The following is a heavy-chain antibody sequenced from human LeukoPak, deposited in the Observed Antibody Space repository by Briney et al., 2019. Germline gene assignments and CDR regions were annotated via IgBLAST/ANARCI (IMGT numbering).Heavy chain of an antibody. CDR1: GFTFSSYG. CDR2: ISSSSSTI. CDR3: ARDSDDSSGYYPNRGYFDY. J-gene: IGHJ4*02. Sequence: GGSLRLSCAASGFTFSSYGMTWVRQAPGKGLEWVSYISSSSSTIYYADSVKGRFTISRDNAKNSLYLQMNSLRAEDTAVYYCARDSDDSSGYYPNRGYFDYWGQGTLVTVSS. D-gene: IGHD3-22*01. V-gene: IGHV3-48*04.